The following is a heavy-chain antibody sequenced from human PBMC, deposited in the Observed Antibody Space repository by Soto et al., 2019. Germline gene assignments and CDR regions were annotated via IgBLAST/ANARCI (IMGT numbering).Heavy chain of an antibody. CDR2: INPDSGAT. D-gene: IGHD2-8*02. Sequence: HEHLVQSGAEVKRPGASLKVSCKASGYSFTGYYIHWVRQAPGQGLEWMGWINPDSGATNYAQTFQGRVTLTSDTSISTASMDLTSLTSDDTAVYYCARGDYGTGGYPFPYFDYRGQGTLVIVSS. CDR1: GYSFTGYY. J-gene: IGHJ4*02. CDR3: ARGDYGTGGYPFPYFDY. V-gene: IGHV1-2*02.